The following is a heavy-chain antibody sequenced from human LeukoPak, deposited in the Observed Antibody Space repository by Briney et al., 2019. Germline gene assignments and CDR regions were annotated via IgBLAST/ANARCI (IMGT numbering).Heavy chain of an antibody. Sequence: SETLSLTCSVSGDSLSSDDYYWSWIRQPPGKGLEWIGYIYYTGSTYYNPSLKSRVTISVDTSKNQFSLEVNSVTAADTAVFYCARVERADFWSGRGYFSDYWGQGILVAVSS. CDR1: GDSLSSDDYY. CDR3: ARVERADFWSGRGYFSDY. V-gene: IGHV4-30-4*01. D-gene: IGHD3-3*01. CDR2: IYYTGST. J-gene: IGHJ4*02.